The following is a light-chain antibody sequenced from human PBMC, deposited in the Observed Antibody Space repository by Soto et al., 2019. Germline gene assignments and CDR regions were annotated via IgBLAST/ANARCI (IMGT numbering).Light chain of an antibody. CDR2: GAS. CDR1: QSVSNNY. V-gene: IGKV3-20*01. CDR3: QQYGSSPPVT. Sequence: EIVLTQSPGTLSLSPGERATLSCRASQSVSNNYLAWYQQNPGQAPRLLIYGASSRATGIPDRFSGSGSVTDFTLTISRLEPEDFAVYYCQQYGSSPPVTFGGGTRVEIK. J-gene: IGKJ4*01.